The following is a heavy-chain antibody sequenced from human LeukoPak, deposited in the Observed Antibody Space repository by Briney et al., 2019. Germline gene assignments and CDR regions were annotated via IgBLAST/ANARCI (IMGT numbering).Heavy chain of an antibody. CDR2: ISSSSSYI. CDR1: GFTFSSYS. D-gene: IGHD3-3*01. V-gene: IGHV3-21*01. J-gene: IGHJ3*02. Sequence: GGSLRLSCAASGFTFSSYSVNWVRQAPGKGLEWVSSISSSSSYIYYADSVKGRFTISRDNAKNSLYLQMNSLRAEDTAVYYCAKYYDFWSGYSPDAFDIWGQGTMVTVSS. CDR3: AKYYDFWSGYSPDAFDI.